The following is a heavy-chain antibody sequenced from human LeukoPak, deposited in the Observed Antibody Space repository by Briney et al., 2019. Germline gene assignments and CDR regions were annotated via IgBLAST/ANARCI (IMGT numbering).Heavy chain of an antibody. CDR1: GFTFNNYA. CDR2: ISWNSGNI. D-gene: IGHD2-2*01. J-gene: IGHJ4*02. V-gene: IGHV3-9*01. Sequence: ARSLRLSCAASGFTFNNYAMHWVRQAPGKGLEWVSGISWNSGNIAYADSVKGRFTISRDNAKNSLDLQMNSLRTEDTAFYYCAKGFSSTIPPYFDYWGRGTLVTVSS. CDR3: AKGFSSTIPPYFDY.